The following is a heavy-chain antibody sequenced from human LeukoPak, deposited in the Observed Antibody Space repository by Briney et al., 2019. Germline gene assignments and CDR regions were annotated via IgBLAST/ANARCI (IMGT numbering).Heavy chain of an antibody. CDR2: ISSTSRSYI. J-gene: IGHJ6*03. CDR3: AREHSGYDFPGRDYYYMDV. Sequence: GGSLRLSCAASGFTFTNYNMNWVRQAPGKGLEWVSSISSTSRSYIYYADSVKGRFTISRDNAKNSLYLQMNSLRAEDTAVYYCAREHSGYDFPGRDYYYMDVWGKGTTVTVSS. CDR1: GFTFTNYN. D-gene: IGHD5-12*01. V-gene: IGHV3-21*01.